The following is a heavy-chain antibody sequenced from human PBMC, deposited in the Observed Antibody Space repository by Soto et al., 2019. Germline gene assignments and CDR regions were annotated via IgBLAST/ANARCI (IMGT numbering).Heavy chain of an antibody. J-gene: IGHJ4*02. Sequence: GGSLRLSCAASGFTFSSYAMSWVRQAPGKGLEWVSVISGSGGSTYYADSVKGRFTISRDNSKNTLYLQMNSLRAEDTAVYYCAKDPDYYDSSGYVDYWGQGTLVTVSS. D-gene: IGHD3-22*01. V-gene: IGHV3-23*01. CDR1: GFTFSSYA. CDR3: AKDPDYYDSSGYVDY. CDR2: ISGSGGST.